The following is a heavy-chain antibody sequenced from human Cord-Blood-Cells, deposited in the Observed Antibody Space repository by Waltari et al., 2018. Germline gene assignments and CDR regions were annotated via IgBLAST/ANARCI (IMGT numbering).Heavy chain of an antibody. D-gene: IGHD5-12*01. Sequence: SGGTFSSYAISWVRQAPGQGLEWMGGIIPIFGTANYAQKFQGRVTITADESTSTAYMELSSLRSEDTAVYYCAIYAGLRSPFDYWGQGTLVTVSS. V-gene: IGHV1-69*01. CDR1: GGTFSSYA. CDR2: IIPIFGTA. J-gene: IGHJ4*02. CDR3: AIYAGLRSPFDY.